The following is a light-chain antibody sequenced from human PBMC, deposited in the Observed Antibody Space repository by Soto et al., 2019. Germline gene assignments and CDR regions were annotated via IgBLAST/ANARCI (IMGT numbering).Light chain of an antibody. CDR1: SSDVGGYNY. J-gene: IGLJ2*01. V-gene: IGLV2-14*01. CDR3: SSFPSSRPP. CDR2: DVS. Sequence: QSVLTQPASVSGSPGQSITISCTGTSSDVGGYNYVSWYQQHPGKAPKLMIYDVSNRPSGVSNRFSGSKSGNTASLTISRLQAQHEADYYCSSFPSSRPPFGGGTKLTVL.